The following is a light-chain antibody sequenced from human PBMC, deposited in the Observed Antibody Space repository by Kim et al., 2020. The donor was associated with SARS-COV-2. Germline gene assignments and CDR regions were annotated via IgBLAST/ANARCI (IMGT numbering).Light chain of an antibody. CDR2: RVN. CDR3: SSYTSSDAWV. Sequence: GQSVTISCTGSSSDIGAYNSVSWCQQHPGKAPNLMFFRVNRRPSGVSSRFSGSKSANTASLTSSGLQPEDEADYYCSSYTSSDAWVFGGGTQLTVL. CDR1: SSDIGAYNS. V-gene: IGLV2-14*04. J-gene: IGLJ3*02.